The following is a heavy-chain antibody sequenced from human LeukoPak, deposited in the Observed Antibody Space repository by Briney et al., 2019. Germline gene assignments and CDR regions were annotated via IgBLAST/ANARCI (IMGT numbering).Heavy chain of an antibody. CDR1: GGSISSSSYY. CDR3: ARGFPYSSSHSE. V-gene: IGHV4-39*07. Sequence: SETLSLTCTVSGGSISSSSYYWGWIRQPPGKGLEWIGRIYTSGSTNYNPSLKSRVTISVDTSKNQFSLKLSSVTAADTAVYYCARGFPYSSSHSEWGQGTLVTVSS. CDR2: IYTSGST. D-gene: IGHD6-6*01. J-gene: IGHJ4*02.